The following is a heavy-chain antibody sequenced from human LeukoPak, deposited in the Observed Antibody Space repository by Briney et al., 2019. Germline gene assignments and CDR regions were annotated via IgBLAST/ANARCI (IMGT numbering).Heavy chain of an antibody. CDR2: ISAYNGNT. J-gene: IGHJ4*02. V-gene: IGHV1-18*01. D-gene: IGHD3-16*02. Sequence: ASVKVSCKASGYTFTSYGISWVRQAPGQGLEWMGWISAYNGNTNYAQKLQGRVTMTTDTSTSTAYMELRSLRSDDTAVYYCARDGGYDYVWGSYRYLYWGQGTLVTVSS. CDR3: ARDGGYDYVWGSYRYLY. CDR1: GYTFTSYG.